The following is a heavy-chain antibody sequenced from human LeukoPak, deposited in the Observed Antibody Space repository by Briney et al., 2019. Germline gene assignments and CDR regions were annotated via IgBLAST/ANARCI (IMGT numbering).Heavy chain of an antibody. V-gene: IGHV1-18*01. D-gene: IGHD3-3*01. CDR3: ARDIPLDYGFWSGYPYQLFDY. CDR1: GYIFTSYG. J-gene: IGHJ4*02. CDR2: ISAYNGNT. Sequence: GASVKVSCKASGYIFTSYGISWVRQAPGQGLEWMGWISAYNGNTNYAQKLQGRVTMTTDTSTSTAYMELRSLRSDDTAVYYCARDIPLDYGFWSGYPYQLFDYWGQGTLVTVSS.